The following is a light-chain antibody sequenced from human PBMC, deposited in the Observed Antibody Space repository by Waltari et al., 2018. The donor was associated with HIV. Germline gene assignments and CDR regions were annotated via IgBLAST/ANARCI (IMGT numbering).Light chain of an antibody. J-gene: IGKJ1*01. CDR2: GAS. CDR3: QQYSSSPQT. CDR1: QSISSNY. Sequence: EIVLTQPPGTLSFSPGERATLSCRASQSISSNYLAWYQQRPGQAPRLLIYGASNRATGIPDRFSGSGSGTDFTLTINRLEPEDFAMFYCQQYSSSPQTFGQGTKVEIK. V-gene: IGKV3-20*01.